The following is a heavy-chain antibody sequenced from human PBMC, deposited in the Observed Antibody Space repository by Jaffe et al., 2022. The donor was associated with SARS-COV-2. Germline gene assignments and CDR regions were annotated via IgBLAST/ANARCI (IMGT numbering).Heavy chain of an antibody. D-gene: IGHD3-16*02. J-gene: IGHJ4*02. V-gene: IGHV1-69*08. Sequence: QVQLVQSGAEVKKPGSSVKVSCKASGGTFSSYTISWVRQAPGQGLEWMGRIIPILGIANYAQKFQGRVTITADKSTSTAYMELSSLRSEDTAVYYCARDGPSDYDYVWGSYRYWGQGTLVTVSS. CDR3: ARDGPSDYDYVWGSYRY. CDR2: IIPILGIA. CDR1: GGTFSSYT.